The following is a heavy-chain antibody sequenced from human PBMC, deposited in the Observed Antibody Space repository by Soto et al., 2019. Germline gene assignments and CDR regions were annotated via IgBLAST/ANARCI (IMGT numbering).Heavy chain of an antibody. CDR1: GFTFSTNW. CDR2: IKKDGSEK. V-gene: IGHV3-7*03. D-gene: IGHD5-12*01. J-gene: IGHJ4*02. CDR3: ASLEWESSGYADY. Sequence: EVQLVESGGGLVQPGGSLRLSCAASGFTFSTNWMSWVRQAPGKGLEWVANIKKDGSEKYYVDSVKGRFTISRDNAKNSLYLQINSLRAEDTAVYYCASLEWESSGYADYWGQGTLVNVSS.